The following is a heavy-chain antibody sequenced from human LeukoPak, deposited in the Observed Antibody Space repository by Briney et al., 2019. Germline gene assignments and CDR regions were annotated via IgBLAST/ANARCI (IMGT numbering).Heavy chain of an antibody. V-gene: IGHV4-4*02. J-gene: IGHJ4*02. CDR3: ATRTPAPH. CDR2: MSHSGST. D-gene: IGHD2-2*01. CDR1: GDSISSSNW. Sequence: SETLSLTCAVSGDSISSSNWWSWVRQPPGKGLEWIGEMSHSGSTNYSPSLKSRVTISVDKSKNQFSLRLSPVTAADTAVYYCATRTPAPHWGQGTLVTVSS.